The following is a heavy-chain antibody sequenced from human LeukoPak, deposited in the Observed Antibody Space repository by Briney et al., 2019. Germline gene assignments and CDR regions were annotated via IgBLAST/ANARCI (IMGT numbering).Heavy chain of an antibody. D-gene: IGHD1-26*01. CDR3: XXXIGWDEPFDL. Sequence: GGSLRLSCSASGFTLSNFWIHWVRQAPGKGLVWVSRINTDGSSTNYADSVKGRFAVSRDNAKNTLYLQMNSLRVGDTALYYCXXXIGWDEPFDLWGQGTMVTVSS. CDR1: GFTLSNFW. J-gene: IGHJ3*01. CDR2: INTDGSST. V-gene: IGHV3-74*01.